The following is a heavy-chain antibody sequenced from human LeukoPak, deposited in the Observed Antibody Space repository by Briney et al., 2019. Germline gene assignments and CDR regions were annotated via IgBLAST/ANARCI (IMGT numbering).Heavy chain of an antibody. Sequence: GASVKVSCKASGYTFTSYYMDWVRQAPGQGLEWMGIINPSGGSTSYAQKFQGRVTMTRDMSTSTVYMELSSLRSEDTAVYYCARDREVGVLLNWFDPWGQGTLVTVSS. CDR1: GYTFTSYY. D-gene: IGHD1-26*01. V-gene: IGHV1-46*01. CDR3: ARDREVGVLLNWFDP. CDR2: INPSGGST. J-gene: IGHJ5*02.